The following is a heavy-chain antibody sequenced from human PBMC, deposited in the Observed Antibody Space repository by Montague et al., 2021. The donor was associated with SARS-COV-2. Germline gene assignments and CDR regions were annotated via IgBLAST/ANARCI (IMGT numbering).Heavy chain of an antibody. CDR2: IHRSGDTT. D-gene: IGHD2-8*01. CDR3: VRGWSGGPFDC. CDR1: GSTFGDYG. J-gene: IGHJ4*02. Sequence: SLRLSCAASGSTFGDYGMSWVRQAPGKGLEWIAGIHRSGDTTDYADSVKGRFTISRDNARNSLDLQMNSLRAEDTALYYCVRGWSGGPFDCWGQGTLVTGSS. V-gene: IGHV3-20*04.